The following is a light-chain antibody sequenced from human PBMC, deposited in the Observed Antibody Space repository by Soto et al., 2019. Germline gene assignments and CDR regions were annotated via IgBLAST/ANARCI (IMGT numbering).Light chain of an antibody. CDR2: DVS. Sequence: QSVLTQPASVSGSPGQSITISCTGTSSDVGGYKYVSWYQQHPGKAPKVMIYDVSNRPSGVSNRFSGSKSGNTASLTISGLQAEDEADYYCSSYTSSSTVVFGGGTKLTDL. J-gene: IGLJ2*01. CDR1: SSDVGGYKY. V-gene: IGLV2-14*01. CDR3: SSYTSSSTVV.